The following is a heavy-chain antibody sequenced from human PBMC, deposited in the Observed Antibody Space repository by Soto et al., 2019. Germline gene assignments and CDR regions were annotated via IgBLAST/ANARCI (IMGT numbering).Heavy chain of an antibody. V-gene: IGHV3-23*01. CDR3: AKDGHYERYYFDY. CDR2: ISGSGGST. CDR1: GFSFSSYA. Sequence: GVSLRLSCAASGFSFSSYAMSWVRQAPGKGLEWVSAISGSGGSTYYAGSVKGRFTISRDNSKKTLYLQRNSLRAEDTAVYYCAKDGHYERYYFDYCGQGTLVTVSS. D-gene: IGHD3-22*01. J-gene: IGHJ4*02.